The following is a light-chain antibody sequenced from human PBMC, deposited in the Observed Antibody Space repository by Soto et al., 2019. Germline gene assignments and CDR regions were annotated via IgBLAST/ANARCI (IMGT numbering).Light chain of an antibody. Sequence: EIVLTQSPGTLSLSPGERATLSCRASQTIASRYLAWYQHQPGQAPRLLIYRTFARAPGIPDRFSGGGSGTVFTLTISILEREDFAVYYCQQYDTSPPTFGQGTRLEIK. J-gene: IGKJ5*01. CDR3: QQYDTSPPT. V-gene: IGKV3-20*01. CDR2: RTF. CDR1: QTIASRY.